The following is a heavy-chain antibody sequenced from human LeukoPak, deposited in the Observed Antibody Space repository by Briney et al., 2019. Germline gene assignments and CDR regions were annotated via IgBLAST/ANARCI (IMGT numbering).Heavy chain of an antibody. Sequence: ASVKVSCKVSGYTLTELSMHWVRQAPGKGLEWMGGFDPEDGETIYAQKFQGRVTMTEDTSTDTAYMELSSLRSEDTAVYYCARGAPGAYCSGGSCPYFDYWGQGTRVTVSS. CDR1: GYTLTELS. J-gene: IGHJ4*02. CDR2: FDPEDGET. V-gene: IGHV1-24*01. CDR3: ARGAPGAYCSGGSCPYFDY. D-gene: IGHD2-15*01.